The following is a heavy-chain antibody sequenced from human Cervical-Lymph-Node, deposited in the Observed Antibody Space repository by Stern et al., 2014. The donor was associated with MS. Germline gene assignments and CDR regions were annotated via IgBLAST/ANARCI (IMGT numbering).Heavy chain of an antibody. D-gene: IGHD3-3*01. Sequence: VHLVESGAEVKKPGSSVKVSCKVSGGTFSSYAINWVRQAPGQGLEWMGGIIPILDTANYAQTFQGRVTLSADESTSTAYMELSSLRSDDTAVYYCARDKRVTTILGVAVNWFDPWGQGTLVTVSS. V-gene: IGHV1-69*01. CDR2: IIPILDTA. CDR1: GGTFSSYA. CDR3: ARDKRVTTILGVAVNWFDP. J-gene: IGHJ5*02.